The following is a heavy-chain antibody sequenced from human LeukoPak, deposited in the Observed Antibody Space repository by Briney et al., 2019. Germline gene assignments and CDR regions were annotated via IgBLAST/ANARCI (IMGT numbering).Heavy chain of an antibody. CDR1: GFDFGTYA. J-gene: IGHJ3*02. Sequence: PGGSLRLSCVASGFDFGTYAMSWVRQAPGKGPEWVSTVSNGGSSTYYADSVRGRFTISRDNSKNTLYLRMNSLRAEDTALYYCAKPNSGYTAFHIWGQGTMVTVSS. D-gene: IGHD3-22*01. CDR3: AKPNSGYTAFHI. V-gene: IGHV3-23*01. CDR2: VSNGGSST.